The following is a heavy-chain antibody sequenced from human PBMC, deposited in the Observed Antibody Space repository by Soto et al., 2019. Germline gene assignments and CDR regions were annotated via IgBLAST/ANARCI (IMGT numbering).Heavy chain of an antibody. D-gene: IGHD3-10*01. CDR2: INPNSGGT. V-gene: IGHV1-2*02. Sequence: GASVKVSCKASGYTFTGYYMHWVRQAPGQGLEWMGWINPNSGGTNYAQKFQCRVTMTRDTSISTSYIELSRLRSDDTAVYYCARASGGVVRGVKGVWGQGTTVTVSS. CDR3: ARASGGVVRGVKGV. J-gene: IGHJ6*02. CDR1: GYTFTGYY.